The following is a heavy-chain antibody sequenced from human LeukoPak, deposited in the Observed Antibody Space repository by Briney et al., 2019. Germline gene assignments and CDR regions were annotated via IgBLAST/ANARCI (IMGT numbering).Heavy chain of an antibody. J-gene: IGHJ4*02. V-gene: IGHV1-69*13. CDR1: GGTFSSYA. CDR2: IIPIFGTA. D-gene: IGHD3-3*01. Sequence: SVKVSCKASGGTFSSYAISWVRQAPGQGLGWMGGIIPIFGTANYAQKFQGRVTITADESTSTAYMELSSLRSEDTAVYYCAREKVSYYDFWSGYYDYWGQGTLVTVSS. CDR3: AREKVSYYDFWSGYYDY.